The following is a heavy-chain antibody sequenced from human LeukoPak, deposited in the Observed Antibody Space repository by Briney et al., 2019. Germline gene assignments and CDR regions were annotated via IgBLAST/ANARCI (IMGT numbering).Heavy chain of an antibody. Sequence: GASVKVSCKASGYTFTSYGFSWVRQAPGQGLEWMGWISAYNGHTNYAQKLQGRVTMTTDTSTSTAYMELRSLRSDDTVVYYCARDMQNYDILTGALDYWGQGTLVTVSS. CDR2: ISAYNGHT. CDR1: GYTFTSYG. V-gene: IGHV1-18*01. D-gene: IGHD3-9*01. J-gene: IGHJ4*02. CDR3: ARDMQNYDILTGALDY.